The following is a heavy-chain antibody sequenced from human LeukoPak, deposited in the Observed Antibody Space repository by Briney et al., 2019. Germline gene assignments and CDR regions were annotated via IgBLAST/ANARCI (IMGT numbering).Heavy chain of an antibody. CDR3: ARTTVTEDDAFDI. J-gene: IGHJ3*02. CDR2: IYYSGST. D-gene: IGHD4-17*01. Sequence: PSQTLSLTCTVSGGSISSGDYYWSWIRQPPGKGLEWIGYIYYSGSTYYNPSLKSRVIISVDTSKNQFSLKLSSVTAADTAVYYCARTTVTEDDAFDIWGQGTMVTVSS. CDR1: GGSISSGDYY. V-gene: IGHV4-30-4*01.